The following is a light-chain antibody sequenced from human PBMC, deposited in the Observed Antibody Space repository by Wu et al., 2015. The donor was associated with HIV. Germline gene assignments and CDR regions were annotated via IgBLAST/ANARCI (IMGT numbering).Light chain of an antibody. CDR2: DAS. V-gene: IGKV3-11*01. J-gene: IGKJ5*01. Sequence: EVVLTQSPATLSLSPGERATLSCRASQTVYNYFAWYQQRPGQAPRLLIKDASNRASGIPDRFSGGGSGTDFTLTISSLEPEDFAVYYCQQYSRSPVTFGQGTRLEI. CDR3: QQYSRSPVT. CDR1: QTVYNY.